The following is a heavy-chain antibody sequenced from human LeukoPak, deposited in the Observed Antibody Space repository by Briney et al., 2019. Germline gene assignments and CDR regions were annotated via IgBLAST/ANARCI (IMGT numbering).Heavy chain of an antibody. CDR2: IYYSGST. CDR1: SGSISSSSYY. J-gene: IGHJ4*02. D-gene: IGHD3-3*01. Sequence: PSETLSLTCTVSSGSISSSSYYWAWIRQPPGKGLECIGRIYYSGSTSYNPSLKSRVTISVDTSKNQFSLKLSSVTAADTAVYYCASLRERSYYARGFDYWGQGTLVTVSS. CDR3: ASLRERSYYARGFDY. V-gene: IGHV4-39*01.